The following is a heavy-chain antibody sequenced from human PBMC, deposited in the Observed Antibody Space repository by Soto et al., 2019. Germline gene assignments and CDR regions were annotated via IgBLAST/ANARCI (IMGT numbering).Heavy chain of an antibody. V-gene: IGHV1-69*13. CDR2: IIPIFGTA. CDR1: GGTFSSYA. CDR3: AIYSSYYYDGSGSVFDY. Sequence: SVNVSCKASGGTFSSYAISWVRQAPGQGLEWMGGIIPIFGTANYAQKFQGRVTITADESTSTAYMELSSLRSEDTAVYYCAIYSSYYYDGSGSVFDYWGQGTLVTVSS. J-gene: IGHJ4*02. D-gene: IGHD3-22*01.